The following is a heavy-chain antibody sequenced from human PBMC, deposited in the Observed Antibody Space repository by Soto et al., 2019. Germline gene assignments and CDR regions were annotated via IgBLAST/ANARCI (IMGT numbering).Heavy chain of an antibody. Sequence: GGSLRLSCAVSGFPLSGYGMHWVRQAPGKGLDWVALIWFDGSHKDYVDSVKGRFTISRDNSKNTVYLQMDSLRVEDTALYYCARGGDIVTTTRYFDYWGQGTLVTVSS. V-gene: IGHV3-33*01. D-gene: IGHD3-9*01. J-gene: IGHJ4*02. CDR1: GFPLSGYG. CDR3: ARGGDIVTTTRYFDY. CDR2: IWFDGSHK.